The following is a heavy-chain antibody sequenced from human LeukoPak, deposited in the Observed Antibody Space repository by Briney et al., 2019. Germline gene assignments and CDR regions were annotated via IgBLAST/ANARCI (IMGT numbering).Heavy chain of an antibody. D-gene: IGHD3-9*01. V-gene: IGHV4-38-2*02. CDR2: IYHSGST. CDR1: GYSISKGYY. CDR3: ARRTTYFGWLPSESPSCFDY. Sequence: SETLSLTCTVSGYSISKGYYWGWIRQPPGEGLEWIGSIYHSGSTYYNPSLKSRVTISVDTTKNQFSLKLSSVTAADTAVYYCARRTTYFGWLPSESPSCFDYWGQGTLVTVSS. J-gene: IGHJ4*02.